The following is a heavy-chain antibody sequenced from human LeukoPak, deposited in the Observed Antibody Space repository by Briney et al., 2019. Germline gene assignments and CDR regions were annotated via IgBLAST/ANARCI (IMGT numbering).Heavy chain of an antibody. CDR3: ARRAYGSGFYYFDY. J-gene: IGHJ4*02. Sequence: SETLSLTCTVSGDSITSYYWSWIRQPPGKGLEWIGYIYYSGSTNYNPSLKSRVTISVDTSKNQFSLKLSSVTASDTAVYYCARRAYGSGFYYFDYWGQGALVTVSS. D-gene: IGHD6-19*01. CDR2: IYYSGST. V-gene: IGHV4-59*08. CDR1: GDSITSYY.